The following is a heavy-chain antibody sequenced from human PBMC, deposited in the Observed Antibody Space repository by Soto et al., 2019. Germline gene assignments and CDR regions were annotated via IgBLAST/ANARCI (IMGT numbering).Heavy chain of an antibody. D-gene: IGHD2-2*01. Sequence: LSLTCAVSGGSISSNNWWNWVRQPPGKGLEWIGEIHHSGSTNYNPSLKSRVTISVDKSKNQFSLKLNSVAAADTAVYYCARARQYCSSSSCYLDPWGQGTLVTVSS. J-gene: IGHJ5*02. CDR1: GGSISSNNW. CDR3: ARARQYCSSSSCYLDP. CDR2: IHHSGST. V-gene: IGHV4-4*02.